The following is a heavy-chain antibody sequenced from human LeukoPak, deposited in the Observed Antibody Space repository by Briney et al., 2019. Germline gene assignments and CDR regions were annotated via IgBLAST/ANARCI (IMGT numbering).Heavy chain of an antibody. J-gene: IGHJ4*02. CDR2: IYYSGST. CDR1: GGSLSSGGYY. V-gene: IGHV4-31*03. Sequence: PSQTLSLTCTVSGGSLSSGGYYWSWIRQHPGKGLEWLGYIYYSGSTYYNPSLKSRLTISVDTSKNQFSLRLSSVTAADTAVYYCARQNVDTAMPFDYWGQGTLVTVSS. D-gene: IGHD5-18*01. CDR3: ARQNVDTAMPFDY.